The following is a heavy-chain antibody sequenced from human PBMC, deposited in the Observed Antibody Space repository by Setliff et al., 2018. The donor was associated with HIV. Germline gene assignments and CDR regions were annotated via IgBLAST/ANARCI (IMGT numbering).Heavy chain of an antibody. CDR1: ADTFTNCV. CDR3: ERGDHYVWGDDPNFFDS. Sequence: GASVKVSCKASADTFTNCVINWVRQAPGQGLEWMGWINTDSGNPTYAQAFTGLFVFSLDTSVSTAFLQITSLKAEHTTVYYCERGDHYVWGDDPNFFDSWGQGTLVTVSS. J-gene: IGHJ5*01. CDR2: INTDSGNP. D-gene: IGHD3-16*01. V-gene: IGHV7-4-1*02.